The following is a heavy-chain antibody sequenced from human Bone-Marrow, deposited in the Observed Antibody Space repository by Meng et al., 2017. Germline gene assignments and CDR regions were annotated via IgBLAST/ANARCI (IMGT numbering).Heavy chain of an antibody. D-gene: IGHD6-13*01. CDR2: INPSGGST. V-gene: IGHV1-46*01. J-gene: IGHJ4*02. CDR3: ARDPRDSSSWDASYFDY. Sequence: ASVKVSCKASGYTFTSYGISWVRQAPGQGLEWMGIINPSGGSTSYAHKFQGRVTLTRDTSTSTDYMELSSLRSEDTAVYYCARDPRDSSSWDASYFDYWGQGTLVTVSS. CDR1: GYTFTSYG.